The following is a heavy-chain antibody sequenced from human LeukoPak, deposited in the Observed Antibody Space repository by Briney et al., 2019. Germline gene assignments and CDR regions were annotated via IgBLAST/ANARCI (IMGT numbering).Heavy chain of an antibody. V-gene: IGHV3-74*01. CDR1: GFIFRSYW. Sequence: GGSLRLSCAASGFIFRSYWMHWVRQAPGKGLVWVSRINSDGSSTTYAESVKGRFTISRDNAKNTLYLQMNSLRAEDTAVYYCARDQWPNDAFDIWGQGTMVTVSS. J-gene: IGHJ3*02. CDR3: ARDQWPNDAFDI. D-gene: IGHD6-19*01. CDR2: INSDGSST.